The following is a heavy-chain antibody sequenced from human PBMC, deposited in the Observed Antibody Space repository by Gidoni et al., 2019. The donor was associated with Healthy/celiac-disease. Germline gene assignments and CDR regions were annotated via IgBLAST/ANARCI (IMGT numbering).Heavy chain of an antibody. V-gene: IGHV1-18*01. Sequence: QIQLVQSGAEGKKHGASVKVSCKASGYTCTSYGISWVRQAPGQGLEWMGWISAYNGNTNYAQKLQGRVTMPTDTSTSTAYMELRSLRSDDTAVYYCARDPTGTTAGYYYYYGMDVWGQGTTVTVSS. CDR2: ISAYNGNT. J-gene: IGHJ6*02. CDR3: ARDPTGTTAGYYYYYGMDV. D-gene: IGHD1-1*01. CDR1: GYTCTSYG.